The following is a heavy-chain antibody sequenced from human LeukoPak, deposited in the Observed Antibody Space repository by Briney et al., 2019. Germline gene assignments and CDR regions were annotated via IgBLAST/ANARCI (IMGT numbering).Heavy chain of an antibody. CDR2: IYTSGST. D-gene: IGHD3-22*01. J-gene: IGHJ4*02. CDR1: GGSISSYY. CDR3: ARDLGPFYYYDSSGPYYFDY. V-gene: IGHV4-4*07. Sequence: SETLSLTCTVSGGSISSYYWSWIRQPAGKGLEWIGRIYTSGSTNYNPSLKSRVTMSVDTSKNQFSLKLSSVTAADTAVYYCARDLGPFYYYDSSGPYYFDYWGQGTLVTVSS.